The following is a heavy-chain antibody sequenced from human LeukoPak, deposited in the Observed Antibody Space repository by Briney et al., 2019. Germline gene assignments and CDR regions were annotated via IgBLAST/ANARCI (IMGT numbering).Heavy chain of an antibody. J-gene: IGHJ3*02. CDR2: INSDGSST. CDR1: GFTFSSYW. D-gene: IGHD6-13*01. CDR3: AREAASSSWYGGDAFDI. V-gene: IGHV3-74*01. Sequence: GGSLRLSCAASGFTFSSYWMHWVRQAPGKGLVWVSRINSDGSSTSYADSVKGRLTISRDNAKNTLYLQMNSLRAEDTAVYYCAREAASSSWYGGDAFDIWGQGTMVTVSS.